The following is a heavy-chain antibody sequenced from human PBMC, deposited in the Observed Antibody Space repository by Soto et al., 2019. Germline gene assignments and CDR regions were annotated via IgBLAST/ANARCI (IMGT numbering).Heavy chain of an antibody. J-gene: IGHJ4*02. CDR2: TRNKANSHTT. V-gene: IGHV3-72*01. CDR1: GFTFSDHY. CDR3: ARATTVTDY. D-gene: IGHD4-17*01. Sequence: PGGSLRLSCAASGFTFSDHYMDWVRQAPGKGLEWVGRTRNKANSHTTEYAVSVKGRFTISRDDSKNSLYLQMNSLKIEDTAVYYCARATTVTDYRGQGTLVTVSS.